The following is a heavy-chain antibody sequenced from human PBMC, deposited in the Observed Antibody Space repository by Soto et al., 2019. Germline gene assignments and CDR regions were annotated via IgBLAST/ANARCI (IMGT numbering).Heavy chain of an antibody. D-gene: IGHD3-3*01. J-gene: IGHJ4*02. V-gene: IGHV3-30*18. CDR3: AKDLYDFWSGYFLADY. CDR2: ISYDGSNK. CDR1: GFTFSSYG. Sequence: GGSLRLSCAASGFTFSSYGMHWVRQAPGKGLEWVAVISYDGSNKYYADSVKGRFTISRDNSKNTLYLQMNSLRAEDTAVYYCAKDLYDFWSGYFLADYWGQGTLVTVSS.